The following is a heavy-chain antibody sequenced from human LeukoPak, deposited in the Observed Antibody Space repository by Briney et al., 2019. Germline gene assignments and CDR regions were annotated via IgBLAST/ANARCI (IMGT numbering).Heavy chain of an antibody. V-gene: IGHV3-21*01. Sequence: PGGSLRLSCAASGFTFSSYSMNWVRQAPGKGLEWVSSISSSSSYIYYADSVKGRFTISRDNAKNSLYLQMNSLRAEDTAVYYCATSEALGYCSSTSCPDIWGQGTMVTVSS. CDR1: GFTFSSYS. CDR3: ATSEALGYCSSTSCPDI. D-gene: IGHD2-2*01. J-gene: IGHJ3*02. CDR2: ISSSSSYI.